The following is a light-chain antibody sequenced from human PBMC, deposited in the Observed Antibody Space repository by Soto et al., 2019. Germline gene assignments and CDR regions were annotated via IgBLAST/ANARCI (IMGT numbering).Light chain of an antibody. CDR2: DSS. CDR1: QPISNW. J-gene: IGKJ2*01. CDR3: QQYNSDPYT. V-gene: IGKV1-5*01. Sequence: DIRMTQSPSTLSASVGDRVTISCRASQPISNWVAWYQQKPGRAPKLLISDSSNLETVVPPRFSGTGSGTQYTLIISGLQPDDSATYYCQQYNSDPYTFGQGTKLQI.